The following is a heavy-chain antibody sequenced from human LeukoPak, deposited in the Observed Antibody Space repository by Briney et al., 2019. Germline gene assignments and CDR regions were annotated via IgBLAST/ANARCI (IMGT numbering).Heavy chain of an antibody. CDR1: GGSFSGYY. Sequence: SETLSLTCAVYGGSFSGYYWSWIRQPPGKGLEWIGEINHSGSTNYNPSLKSRVTISVDTSKNQFSLKLSSVTAADTAVYYCARYDSSSPGAFDPWGQGTLVTVSS. CDR2: INHSGST. V-gene: IGHV4-34*01. D-gene: IGHD6-6*01. J-gene: IGHJ5*02. CDR3: ARYDSSSPGAFDP.